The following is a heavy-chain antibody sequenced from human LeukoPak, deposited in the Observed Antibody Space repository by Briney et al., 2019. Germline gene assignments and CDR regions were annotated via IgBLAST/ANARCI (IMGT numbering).Heavy chain of an antibody. CDR1: GYTFTNYG. D-gene: IGHD3-16*01. Sequence: ASVKVSCKASGYTFTNYGITWVRQAPGQGLEWMGWISAYIGNTNYAQKLQGRVTMTTDTSTSTAYVELSSLRSEDTAVYYCARAASWSPIGDSYYYMDVWGKGTTVTISS. J-gene: IGHJ6*03. CDR3: ARAASWSPIGDSYYYMDV. V-gene: IGHV1-18*01. CDR2: ISAYIGNT.